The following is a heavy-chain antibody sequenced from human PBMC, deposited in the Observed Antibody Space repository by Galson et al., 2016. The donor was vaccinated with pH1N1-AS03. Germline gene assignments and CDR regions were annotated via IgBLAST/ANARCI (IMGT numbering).Heavy chain of an antibody. V-gene: IGHV3-30*02. CDR3: ANREKAATGPFDY. Sequence: SLRLSCAAAGFTFSTYGMHWVRQAPGKGLEWVAFVRFDGINKFYADSVKGRFTISRDNSKNTLYLQMNSLRTEDTAVYCCANREKAATGPFDYWGQGTLVTVSS. D-gene: IGHD6-13*01. CDR1: GFTFSTYG. J-gene: IGHJ4*02. CDR2: VRFDGINK.